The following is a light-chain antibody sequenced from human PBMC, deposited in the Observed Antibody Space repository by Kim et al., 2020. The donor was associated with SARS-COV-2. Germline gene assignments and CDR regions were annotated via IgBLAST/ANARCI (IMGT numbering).Light chain of an antibody. CDR1: QDINNY. CDR3: QHYHNLPRA. Sequence: DIQMTQSPSSLSASVGDRVTITCQASQDINNYLIWYQQKPGKAPKLLIYDASKLETGVPSRFSGSGSGTNFIFIINSLQPEDVATYYCQHYHNLPRASGQGTKGDFK. CDR2: DAS. J-gene: IGKJ1*01. V-gene: IGKV1-33*01.